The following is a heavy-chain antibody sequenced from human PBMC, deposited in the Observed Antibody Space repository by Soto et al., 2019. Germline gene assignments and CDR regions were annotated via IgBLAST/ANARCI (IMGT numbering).Heavy chain of an antibody. CDR3: TRKAVLCSGVKCYGLDMDA. D-gene: IGHD2-15*01. Sequence: EVQLVESGGDLVQPGGSLRLSCAASGFSVNSKYMSWVRQAPGKGLEWVSLIQSGGSTYYAGSVKGRFTISRDFSENTLFLQLTSLRVADTARNYSTRKAVLCSGVKCYGLDMDAWWKGSTVPVS. CDR1: GFSVNSKY. V-gene: IGHV3-66*01. CDR2: IQSGGST. J-gene: IGHJ6*03.